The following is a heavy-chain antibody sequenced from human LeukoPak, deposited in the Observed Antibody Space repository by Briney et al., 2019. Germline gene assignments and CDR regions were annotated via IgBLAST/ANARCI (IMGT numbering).Heavy chain of an antibody. Sequence: GRSLRLSCAASGFTFSSYGMHWVRQAPGKGLEWVAVISYDGSNKYYADSVKGRFTISRDNSKNTLYLQMNSLRAEDTAVYYCAKDRGAYCGGDCSFDYWGQGTLVTVSS. J-gene: IGHJ4*02. V-gene: IGHV3-30*18. CDR1: GFTFSSYG. CDR3: AKDRGAYCGGDCSFDY. D-gene: IGHD2-21*02. CDR2: ISYDGSNK.